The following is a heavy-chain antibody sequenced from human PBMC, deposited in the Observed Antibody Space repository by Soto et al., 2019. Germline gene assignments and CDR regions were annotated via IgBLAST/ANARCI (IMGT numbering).Heavy chain of an antibody. J-gene: IGHJ6*02. CDR3: ARDWIRYGMDV. CDR2: ISSSGKTI. D-gene: IGHD2-2*03. CDR1: GFTFSTYE. V-gene: IGHV3-48*03. Sequence: RLSCAASGFTFSTYEMNWLRQAPGKGLEWVSYISSSGKTIYYADSVKGRFTIFRDNAKNSLYLQMDSLRAEDTAVYYCARDWIRYGMDVWGQGTTVTVSS.